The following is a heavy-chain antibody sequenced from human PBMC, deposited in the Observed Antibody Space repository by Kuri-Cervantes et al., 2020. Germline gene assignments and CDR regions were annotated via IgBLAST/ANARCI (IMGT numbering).Heavy chain of an antibody. Sequence: SETLSLTCTVSGGSICSSSYYWGWIRQPPGKGLEWIGSIYYSGSTYYNPSLKSRVTISVDTSKNQFSLKLSSVTAADTAVYYCARETRFRSSLYNIPKFDYWGQGTLVTVSS. CDR3: ARETRFRSSLYNIPKFDY. CDR2: IYYSGST. D-gene: IGHD5-24*01. V-gene: IGHV4-39*07. CDR1: GGSICSSSYY. J-gene: IGHJ4*02.